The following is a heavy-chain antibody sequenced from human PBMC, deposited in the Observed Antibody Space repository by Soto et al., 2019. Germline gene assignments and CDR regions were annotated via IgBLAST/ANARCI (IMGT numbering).Heavy chain of an antibody. J-gene: IGHJ3*02. CDR1: GGSISSSSYY. CDR3: ARHSSSWYSAFDI. D-gene: IGHD6-13*01. Sequence: SETLSLTCTVSGGSISSSSYYWGWIRQPPGKGLEWIGSIYYSGSTYYNPSLKSRVTISVDTSKNQFSLKLSSVTAADTAVYYCARHSSSWYSAFDIWGQRTMVTVSS. V-gene: IGHV4-39*01. CDR2: IYYSGST.